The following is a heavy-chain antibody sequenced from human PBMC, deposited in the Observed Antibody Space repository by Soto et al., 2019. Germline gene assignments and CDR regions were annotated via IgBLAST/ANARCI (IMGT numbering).Heavy chain of an antibody. CDR1: GYTFTGYY. D-gene: IGHD3-10*01. CDR2: INPNSGGT. J-gene: IGHJ4*02. V-gene: IGHV1-2*02. Sequence: QVQLVQSGAEVKKPGASVKVSCKASGYTFTGYYMHWVRQAPGQGLEWMGWINPNSGGTNYAQKCQGRVTMTRDTSISTAYMELSRLRSDDTAVYYCARVRGELFMGRDYWGQGTLVTVSS. CDR3: ARVRGELFMGRDY.